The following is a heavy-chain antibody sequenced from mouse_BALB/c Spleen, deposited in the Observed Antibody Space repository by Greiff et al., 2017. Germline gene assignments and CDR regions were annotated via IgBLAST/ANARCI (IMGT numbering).Heavy chain of an antibody. CDR3: ARSNYYGSSYEGWYFDV. Sequence: EVQLQQSGPGLVKPSQSLSLTCTVTGYSITSDYAWNWIRQFPGNKLEWMGYISYSGSTSYNPSLKSRISITRDTSKNQFFLQLNSVTTEDTATYYCARSNYYGSSYEGWYFDVWGAGTTVTVSS. V-gene: IGHV3-2*02. CDR2: ISYSGST. CDR1: GYSITSDYA. J-gene: IGHJ1*01. D-gene: IGHD1-1*01.